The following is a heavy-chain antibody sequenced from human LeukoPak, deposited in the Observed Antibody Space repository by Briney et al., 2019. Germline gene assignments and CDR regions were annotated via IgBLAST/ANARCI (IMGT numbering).Heavy chain of an antibody. D-gene: IGHD3-22*01. CDR2: MYNSGSA. CDR3: ARYYYDSSGHYYFDY. V-gene: IGHV4-59*13. CDR1: GGSISSYY. Sequence: SETLSLTCSVSGGSISSYYWSWIRQPPGKGLEWIGYMYNSGSANYNPSLKSRVTISLDTSKNQFSLKLDSVTAADTAVYYCARYYYDSSGHYYFDYWGQGTLVTVSS. J-gene: IGHJ4*02.